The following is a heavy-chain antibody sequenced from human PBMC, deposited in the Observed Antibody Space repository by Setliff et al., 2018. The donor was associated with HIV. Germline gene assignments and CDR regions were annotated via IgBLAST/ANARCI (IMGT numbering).Heavy chain of an antibody. D-gene: IGHD2-21*02. CDR1: GGSISSSSYY. V-gene: IGHV4-39*07. J-gene: IGHJ4*02. CDR3: ATFLPTALY. Sequence: SETLSLTCTVSGGSISSSSYYWGWIRQPPGKGLEWIGYIYDSGSSYYNPSLKSRVTISVDTSKNQFSLKLTSVTAANTAVYYCATFLPTALYWGLGTLVTVSS. CDR2: IYDSGSS.